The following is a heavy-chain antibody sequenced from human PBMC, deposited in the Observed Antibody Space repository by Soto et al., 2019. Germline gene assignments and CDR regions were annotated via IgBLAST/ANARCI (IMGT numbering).Heavy chain of an antibody. CDR1: GFIFNEYV. D-gene: IGHD2-15*01. CDR3: ARWGCSGSNCNLNQRSFDL. J-gene: IGHJ4*02. V-gene: IGHV3-33*03. Sequence: GESLNISCAASGFIFNEYVIHWVRQAPGKGLEWVAVIWYDGSNKYYADSVKGRFTFSRDNSKNTMSLQMNSLRVEDTAVYYCARWGCSGSNCNLNQRSFDLWGQGTLVTVSS. CDR2: IWYDGSNK.